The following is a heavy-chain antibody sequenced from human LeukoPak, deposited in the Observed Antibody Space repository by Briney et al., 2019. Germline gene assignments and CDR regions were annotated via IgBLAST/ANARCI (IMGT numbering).Heavy chain of an antibody. D-gene: IGHD2-15*01. Sequence: TSETLSLTCTVSGDSISSYYWSWIRQPPGKGLEWIGHIYYSGSTDYNPSLKSRVTISVDASKNQFSLNLSSVTAADTAVYYCAGRQVVVVAATPENWFDPWGQGTLVTVSS. V-gene: IGHV4-59*12. CDR3: AGRQVVVVAATPENWFDP. CDR2: IYYSGST. J-gene: IGHJ5*02. CDR1: GDSISSYY.